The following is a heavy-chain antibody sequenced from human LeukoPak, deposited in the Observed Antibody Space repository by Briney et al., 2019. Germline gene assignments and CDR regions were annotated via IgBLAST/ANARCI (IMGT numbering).Heavy chain of an antibody. CDR1: GGTFSSYA. CDR3: ARTGSYGGNADWYFDL. D-gene: IGHD4-23*01. J-gene: IGHJ2*01. Sequence: SVKVSCKASGGTFSSYAISWVRQAPGQGLGWMGGIIPIFGTANYAQKFQGRVTITADESTSTAYMELSSLRSEDTAVYYCARTGSYGGNADWYFDLWGRGTLVTVSS. V-gene: IGHV1-69*13. CDR2: IIPIFGTA.